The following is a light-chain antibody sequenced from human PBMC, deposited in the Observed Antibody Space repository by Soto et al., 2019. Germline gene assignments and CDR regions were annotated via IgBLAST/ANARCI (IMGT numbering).Light chain of an antibody. CDR2: DNA. CDR1: NSNIGGNT. CDR3: AAWDDSLKGPI. Sequence: QSVLTQPPSASGTPGQRVTISCSGSNSNIGGNTVNWYQQLPATAPKLLIHDNAQRPSGVPDRFSGSKSGTSASLAISGLQSEDEAYYYCAAWDDSLKGPIFGGGTQLTV. J-gene: IGLJ7*01. V-gene: IGLV1-44*01.